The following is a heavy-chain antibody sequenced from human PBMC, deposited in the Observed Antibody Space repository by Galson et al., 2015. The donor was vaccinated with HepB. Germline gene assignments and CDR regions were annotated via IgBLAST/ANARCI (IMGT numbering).Heavy chain of an antibody. V-gene: IGHV1-8*01. CDR1: GDAFASYD. Sequence: SVKVSCKASGDAFASYDIDWGGQAGGQGLEWMGWMNPNSGNTGYAQKFQGRVTMTRSTSISTAYMELSSLTSEDTAMYYCTRGERHLGGYWGQGTLVTVST. CDR2: MNPNSGNT. CDR3: TRGERHLGGY. D-gene: IGHD1-1*01. J-gene: IGHJ4*02.